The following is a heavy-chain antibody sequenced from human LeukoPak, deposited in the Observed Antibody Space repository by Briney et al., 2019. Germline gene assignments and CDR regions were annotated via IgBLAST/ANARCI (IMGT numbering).Heavy chain of an antibody. CDR3: ARRGYSYGYYYYMDV. J-gene: IGHJ6*03. CDR2: IYPGDSDT. CDR1: GYSFTSSW. D-gene: IGHD5-18*01. Sequence: GESLKISCKGSGYSFTSSWIGWVRQMPGKGLEWMGIIYPGDSDTRYSPFFQGQVTISADKSISTAYLQWSSLKASDTAMYYCARRGYSYGYYYYMDVWGKGTTVTVSS. V-gene: IGHV5-51*01.